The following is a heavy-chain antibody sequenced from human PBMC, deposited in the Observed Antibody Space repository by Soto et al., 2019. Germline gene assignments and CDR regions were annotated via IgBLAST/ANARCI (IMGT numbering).Heavy chain of an antibody. J-gene: IGHJ4*02. Sequence: GGSLRLSCAASGFTFSSYGMHWVRQAPGKGLEWVAVISYDGSNKYYADSVKGRFTISRDNSKNTLYLQMNSLRAEDTAVYYCAKDIGDGTIPYFDYWGQGTLVTVSS. CDR1: GFTFSSYG. V-gene: IGHV3-30*18. D-gene: IGHD1-7*01. CDR3: AKDIGDGTIPYFDY. CDR2: ISYDGSNK.